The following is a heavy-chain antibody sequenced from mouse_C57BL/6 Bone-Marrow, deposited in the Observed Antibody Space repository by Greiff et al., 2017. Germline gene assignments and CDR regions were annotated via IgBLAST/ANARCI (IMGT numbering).Heavy chain of an antibody. CDR2: IYPGSGST. CDR3: AQNAYYYGSSYWYFDV. CDR1: GYTFTSYW. J-gene: IGHJ1*03. Sequence: QVQLQQPGAELVKPGASVKMSCKASGYTFTSYWITWVKQRPGQGLEWIGDIYPGSGSTNYNEKFKSKATLTVDTSSSTAYMQLSSLTSEDSAVXYCAQNAYYYGSSYWYFDVWGTGTTVTVSS. V-gene: IGHV1-55*01. D-gene: IGHD1-1*01.